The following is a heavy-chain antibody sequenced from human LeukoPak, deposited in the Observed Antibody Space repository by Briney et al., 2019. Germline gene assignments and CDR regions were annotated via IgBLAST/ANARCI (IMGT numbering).Heavy chain of an antibody. V-gene: IGHV4-34*01. Sequence: PSETLSLTCAVYGGSFSGYYWSWIRQPPGKGLEWIGEINHSGSTNYNPSLKSRVTISVDTSKNQFSLKLSSVTAADTAVYYCARLPWDFWSGIDNYYYYYGMDVWGQGTTVTVSS. D-gene: IGHD3-3*01. J-gene: IGHJ6*02. CDR2: INHSGST. CDR3: ARLPWDFWSGIDNYYYYYGMDV. CDR1: GGSFSGYY.